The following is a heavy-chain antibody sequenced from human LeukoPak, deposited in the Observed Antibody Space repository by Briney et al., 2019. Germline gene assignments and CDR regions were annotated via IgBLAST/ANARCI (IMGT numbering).Heavy chain of an antibody. Sequence: SETLSLTCTVSGVSISSYYWSWIRQPAGKGLEWIGRIYTSGSTNHNPSLKSRVTMSVDTSKNQFSLKLSSVTAADTAVYYCARLVGELLGLACYYYYYMDVWGKGTTVTISS. J-gene: IGHJ6*03. CDR1: GVSISSYY. CDR3: ARLVGELLGLACYYYYYMDV. V-gene: IGHV4-4*07. D-gene: IGHD1-26*01. CDR2: IYTSGST.